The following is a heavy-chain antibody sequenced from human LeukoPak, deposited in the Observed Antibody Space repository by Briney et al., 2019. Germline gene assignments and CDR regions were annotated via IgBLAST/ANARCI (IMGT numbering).Heavy chain of an antibody. J-gene: IGHJ6*02. CDR3: ARRYCSSTSCYTSYYYGMDV. CDR1: GGTFSSYT. Sequence: RASVKVSCKASGGTFSSYTISWVRQAPGQGLEWMGRIIPIIGIANYAQKFQGRVTITADKSTSTAYMELSSLRSEDTAVYYCARRYCSSTSCYTSYYYGMDVWGQGTTVTVSS. D-gene: IGHD2-2*02. V-gene: IGHV1-69*02. CDR2: IIPIIGIA.